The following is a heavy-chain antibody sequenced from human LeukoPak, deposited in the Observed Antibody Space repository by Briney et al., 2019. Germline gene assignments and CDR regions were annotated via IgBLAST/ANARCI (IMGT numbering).Heavy chain of an antibody. CDR3: ASGYSSSWSYYFDY. J-gene: IGHJ4*02. Sequence: GGSLRLSCAASGFTFSDYYMSWIRQAPGKGLEWVSYISSSGSTIYYADSVKGRFTISRDNAKNSLYLQMNSLRAEDTAVYYCASGYSSSWSYYFDYWGQGTLVTVSS. D-gene: IGHD6-13*01. CDR2: ISSSGSTI. V-gene: IGHV3-11*04. CDR1: GFTFSDYY.